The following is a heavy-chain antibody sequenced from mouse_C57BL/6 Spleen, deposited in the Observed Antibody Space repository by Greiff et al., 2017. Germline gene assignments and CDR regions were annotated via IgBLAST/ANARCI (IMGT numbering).Heavy chain of an antibody. Sequence: EVMLVESGAELVRPGASVKLSCTASGFNIKDDYMHWVKQRPEQGLEWIGWIDPENGDTEYASKFQGKATITADTSSNTAYLQLSSLTSEDTAVYYCTTWGGIFDYWGQGTTLTVSS. CDR3: TTWGGIFDY. V-gene: IGHV14-4*01. CDR2: IDPENGDT. J-gene: IGHJ2*01. CDR1: GFNIKDDY.